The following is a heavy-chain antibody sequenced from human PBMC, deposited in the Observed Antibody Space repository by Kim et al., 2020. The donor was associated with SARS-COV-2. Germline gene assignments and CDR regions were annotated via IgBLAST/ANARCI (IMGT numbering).Heavy chain of an antibody. CDR2: GST. J-gene: IGHJ4*02. Sequence: GSTYYNPSLKSRVTISVDTSKNQFSLKLSSVTAADTAVYYCARSGQLPDYWGQGTLVTVSS. CDR3: ARSGQLPDY. V-gene: IGHV4-31*02. D-gene: IGHD6-6*01.